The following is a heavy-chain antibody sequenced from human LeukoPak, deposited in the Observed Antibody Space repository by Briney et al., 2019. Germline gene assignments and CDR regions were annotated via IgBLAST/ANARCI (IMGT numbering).Heavy chain of an antibody. J-gene: IGHJ4*02. Sequence: GGSLRLSCAASGFTFSSYSMNWVRQAPGKGLEWVSSISSSSSYIYYADSVKGRFTISRDNSKNTLYLQMNSLRAEDTAVYYCAKDFPHYYDSSGVPIDYWGQGTLVTVSS. CDR3: AKDFPHYYDSSGVPIDY. V-gene: IGHV3-21*04. D-gene: IGHD3-22*01. CDR1: GFTFSSYS. CDR2: ISSSSSYI.